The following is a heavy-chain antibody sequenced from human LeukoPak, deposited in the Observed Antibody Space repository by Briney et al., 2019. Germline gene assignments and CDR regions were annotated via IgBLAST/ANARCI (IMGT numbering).Heavy chain of an antibody. Sequence: PGASVKVSCKASGGTFSSYAISWVRQAPGQGLEWMGGIIPIFGTANYAQKFQGRVTITTDESTSTAYMELSSLRSEDTAVYYCARGLYNWNDAHYWGQGTLVTVSS. V-gene: IGHV1-69*05. D-gene: IGHD1-20*01. CDR1: GGTFSSYA. CDR2: IIPIFGTA. J-gene: IGHJ4*02. CDR3: ARGLYNWNDAHY.